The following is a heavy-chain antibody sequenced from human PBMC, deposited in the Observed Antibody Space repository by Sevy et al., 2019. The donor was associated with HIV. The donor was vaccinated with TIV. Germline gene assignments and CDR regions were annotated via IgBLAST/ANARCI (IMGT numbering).Heavy chain of an antibody. Sequence: GGSLRLSCAASGFTFSSYAMHWVRQAPGKGLEWVAVILYDGSNKYYADSVKGRFTISRDNSKNTLYLQMNSLRAEDTAVYYCARDPFSGSCVQCVLDYWGQGTLVTVSS. D-gene: IGHD1-26*01. J-gene: IGHJ4*02. V-gene: IGHV3-30-3*01. CDR1: GFTFSSYA. CDR2: ILYDGSNK. CDR3: ARDPFSGSCVQCVLDY.